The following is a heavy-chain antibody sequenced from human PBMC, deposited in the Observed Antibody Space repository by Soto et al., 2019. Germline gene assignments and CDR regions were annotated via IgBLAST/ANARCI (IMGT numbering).Heavy chain of an antibody. CDR3: AKAYYDFWQRDYYYYGMDV. Sequence: QVQLVESGGGVVQPGRSLRLSCAASGFTFSSYGMHWVRQAPGKGLEWVAVISYDGSNKYYADSVKGRFTISRDNSKNTLYLHMNSLRAEDTAVYYCAKAYYDFWQRDYYYYGMDVWGQGTTVTVSS. CDR2: ISYDGSNK. V-gene: IGHV3-30*18. D-gene: IGHD3-3*01. J-gene: IGHJ6*02. CDR1: GFTFSSYG.